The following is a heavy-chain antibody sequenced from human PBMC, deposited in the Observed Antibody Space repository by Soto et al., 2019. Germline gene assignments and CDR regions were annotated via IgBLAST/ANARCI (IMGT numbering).Heavy chain of an antibody. CDR3: ARGPVAAAADSWAYFDY. D-gene: IGHD6-13*01. Sequence: ASVKVSCKASGYTFTSYAMHWVRQAPGQRLEWMGWINAGNGNTKYSQKFQGRVTITRDTSTSTAYMELSSLRSEDTAVYYCARGPVAAAADSWAYFDYWGQGTLVTVSS. V-gene: IGHV1-3*01. J-gene: IGHJ4*02. CDR2: INAGNGNT. CDR1: GYTFTSYA.